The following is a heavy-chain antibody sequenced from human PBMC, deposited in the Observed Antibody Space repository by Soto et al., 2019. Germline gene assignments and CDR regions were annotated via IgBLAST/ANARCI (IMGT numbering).Heavy chain of an antibody. J-gene: IGHJ4*02. V-gene: IGHV4-38-2*02. D-gene: IGHD1-7*01. Sequence: SETLSLTCTVSGYSVTSGSYWGCFLQPPERGLAWIVSVYLSGHTYHNPSLMSRVTISIDTSKNKFSLKLTSVTAADTAVYYCARARIVVSGTIVDFWGRGTLVTVSS. CDR3: ARARIVVSGTIVDF. CDR2: VYLSGHT. CDR1: GYSVTSGSY.